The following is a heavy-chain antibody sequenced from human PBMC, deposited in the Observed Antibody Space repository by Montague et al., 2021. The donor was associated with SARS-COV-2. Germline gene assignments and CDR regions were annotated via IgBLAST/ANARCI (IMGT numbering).Heavy chain of an antibody. CDR3: ARVPDYYDSSGYYFDAFDI. Sequence: SETLSLTCAVYGGSFSGYYWSWIRQPPGKGLEWIGEINHSGSINXNPSLKSRVTISVDTSKNQFSQKLSSVTAADTAVYYCARVPDYYDSSGYYFDAFDIWGQGTMVTVSS. V-gene: IGHV4-34*01. CDR2: INHSGSI. CDR1: GGSFSGYY. J-gene: IGHJ3*02. D-gene: IGHD3-22*01.